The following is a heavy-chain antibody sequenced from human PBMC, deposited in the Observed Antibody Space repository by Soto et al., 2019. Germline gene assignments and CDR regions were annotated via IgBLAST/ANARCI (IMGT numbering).Heavy chain of an antibody. CDR3: AGDRGSYGMDV. J-gene: IGHJ6*02. V-gene: IGHV4-31*03. CDR2: ASPSGTT. Sequence: QVQLQESGPGLVKPSQTLSLTCTVSADSISAGYYLSWIRQHPGKGLEWIGYASPSGTTYYNPSRKRRVFISSDTPKLQFSLEVSSVTAGETTVYYCAGDRGSYGMDVWCQGTTVTVSS. CDR1: ADSISAGYY.